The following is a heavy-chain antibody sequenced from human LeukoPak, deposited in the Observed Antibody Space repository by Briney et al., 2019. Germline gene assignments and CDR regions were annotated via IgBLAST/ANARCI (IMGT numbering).Heavy chain of an antibody. J-gene: IGHJ4*02. V-gene: IGHV3-23*01. CDR2: ISGSGGGT. Sequence: PGGSLRLSCAASGFTFSSYAMSWVRQAPGKGLEWVSAISGSGGGTYYAASVKGRFTISRDNSKNTLYLQMNSLRAEDTAVYYCAKPHSYDSSGYYYRGADYWGQGTLVTVSS. CDR3: AKPHSYDSSGYYYRGADY. CDR1: GFTFSSYA. D-gene: IGHD3-22*01.